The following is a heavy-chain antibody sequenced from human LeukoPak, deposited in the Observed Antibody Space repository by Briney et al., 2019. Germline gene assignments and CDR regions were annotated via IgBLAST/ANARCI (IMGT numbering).Heavy chain of an antibody. CDR2: ISSSSSYI. CDR3: ARGKTVPATAILDY. Sequence: GGSLRLSCAASGFTFSSYAMSWVRQAPGKGLEWVSSISSSSSYIYYADSVKGRFTISRDNAKNSLYLQMNSLRAEDTAVYYCARGKTVPATAILDYWGQGTLVTVSS. V-gene: IGHV3-21*01. D-gene: IGHD2-2*02. CDR1: GFTFSSYA. J-gene: IGHJ4*02.